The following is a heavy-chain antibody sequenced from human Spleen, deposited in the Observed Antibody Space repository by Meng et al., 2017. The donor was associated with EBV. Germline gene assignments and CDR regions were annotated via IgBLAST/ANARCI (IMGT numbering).Heavy chain of an antibody. CDR3: ARALYARSYYGSLSY. Sequence: HVRLLQLGPGLLKPSETLSLTCAGYGGSFSDYYWTWLRQSPEKGLEWIGEIHRSGSTNYNPSLKSRVIISVDTPKNQFSLNLGSVTAADTAVYYCARALYARSYYGSLSYWGQGTLVTVSS. CDR1: GGSFSDYY. D-gene: IGHD1-26*01. J-gene: IGHJ4*02. V-gene: IGHV4-34*01. CDR2: IHRSGST.